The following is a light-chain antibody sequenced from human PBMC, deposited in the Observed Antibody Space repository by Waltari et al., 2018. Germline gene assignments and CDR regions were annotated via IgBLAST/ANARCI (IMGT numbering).Light chain of an antibody. V-gene: IGLV2-14*03. J-gene: IGLJ1*01. Sequence: QSALTQPASVSGSPGQSITISCTGTSSDVGGYKYVSWYQQHPDKAPKLMLYDVHNRPLGVSKRFSGAKSAKTASLTNSSLHAEDEADYYCSSYTSSTIPVFGTGTKVTVL. CDR3: SSYTSSTIPV. CDR2: DVH. CDR1: SSDVGGYKY.